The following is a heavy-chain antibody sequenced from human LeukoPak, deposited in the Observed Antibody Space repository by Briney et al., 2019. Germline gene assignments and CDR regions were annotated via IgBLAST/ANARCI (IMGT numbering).Heavy chain of an antibody. V-gene: IGHV4-39*01. CDR1: GGSISSSSYY. CDR3: ARQGIAFPGTFDP. J-gene: IGHJ5*02. D-gene: IGHD6-13*01. Sequence: SETLSLTCTVSGGSISSSSYYWGWIRQPPGKGLEWIGSIYYSGSTYYNPSLKSRVTISVDTSKNQFSLKLSSVTAADTAVYYCARQGIAFPGTFDPWGQGTLVTVSS. CDR2: IYYSGST.